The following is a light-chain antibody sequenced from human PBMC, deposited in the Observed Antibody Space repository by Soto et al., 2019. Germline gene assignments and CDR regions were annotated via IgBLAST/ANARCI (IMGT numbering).Light chain of an antibody. J-gene: IGKJ5*01. CDR1: QSISIY. Sequence: DIQMTHSPSSLSASVGDRVTITCRASQSISIYLNWYQLKPGKAPNLLMYGASYLKSGVPTRFSGSGSGTGCAVAMTSLHPEDFAIYYCQQTYTTPESTVGQGTRLEIK. V-gene: IGKV1-39*01. CDR3: QQTYTTPEST. CDR2: GAS.